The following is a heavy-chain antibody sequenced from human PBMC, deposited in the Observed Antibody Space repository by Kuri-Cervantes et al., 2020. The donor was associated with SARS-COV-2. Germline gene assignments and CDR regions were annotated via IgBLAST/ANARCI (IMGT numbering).Heavy chain of an antibody. Sequence: SVNVSCKASGCTFSSYAISWLRQAPGQGLEWMGGIIPILGIANYAQKFQGRVTITAYKSTSTAYMELSSLRSEDTAVYYCATARAVAGTTNSYYYYYGMDVWGQGTTVTVSS. CDR1: GCTFSSYA. D-gene: IGHD6-19*01. J-gene: IGHJ6*02. V-gene: IGHV1-69*10. CDR2: IIPILGIA. CDR3: ATARAVAGTTNSYYYYYGMDV.